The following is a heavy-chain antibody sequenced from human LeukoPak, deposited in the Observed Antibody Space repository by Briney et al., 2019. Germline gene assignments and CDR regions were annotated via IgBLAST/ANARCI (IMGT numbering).Heavy chain of an antibody. CDR3: ARGESSGWYAFVDY. D-gene: IGHD6-19*01. CDR1: GGSISSRSYY. Sequence: SETLSLTCTVSGGSISSRSYYWGWIRQPPGKGLEWIGSIYYSGSSYNNPSLKSRATISVDTSKNQFPLKLSSVTAADTAVYYCARGESSGWYAFVDYWGQGTLVTVSS. J-gene: IGHJ4*02. V-gene: IGHV4-39*06. CDR2: IYYSGSS.